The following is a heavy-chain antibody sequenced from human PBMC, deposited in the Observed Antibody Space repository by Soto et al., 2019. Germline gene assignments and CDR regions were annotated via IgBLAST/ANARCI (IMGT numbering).Heavy chain of an antibody. J-gene: IGHJ3*02. D-gene: IGHD6-6*01. Sequence: EVQLLESGGGLVQPGGSLRLSCAASGFTFSSYAMTWVRQAPAQGLEWVSGISGSGGGTSYADSVKGRFTISRDSSKNTLYLQMDSLRAEDTAVYYCAKKTDSSSPWGALDIWGQGTMVSVSS. V-gene: IGHV3-23*01. CDR3: AKKTDSSSPWGALDI. CDR2: ISGSGGGT. CDR1: GFTFSSYA.